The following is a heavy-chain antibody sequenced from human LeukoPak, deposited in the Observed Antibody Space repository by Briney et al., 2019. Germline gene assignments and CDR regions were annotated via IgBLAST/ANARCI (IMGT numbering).Heavy chain of an antibody. CDR1: GGSISSYH. J-gene: IGHJ3*02. CDR2: IYYSGST. V-gene: IGHV4-59*01. Sequence: SETLSLTCTVSGGSISSYHWSWIRQPPGKGLEWIGYIYYSGSTNYNPSLKSRVTISVDTSKNQFSLKLSSVTAADTAVYYCARDTGYSYGLDAFDIWGQGTMVTVSS. CDR3: ARDTGYSYGLDAFDI. D-gene: IGHD5-18*01.